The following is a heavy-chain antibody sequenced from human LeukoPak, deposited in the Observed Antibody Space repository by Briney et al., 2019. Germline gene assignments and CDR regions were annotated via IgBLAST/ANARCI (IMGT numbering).Heavy chain of an antibody. Sequence: SETLSLTCTVSGGSISSGDYYWSWIRQPPEKGLEWIGYIYYSGSTYYNPSLKSRVTISVDTSKNQFSLKLSSVTAADTAVYYCARDPNRHWFDPWGQGTLVTVSS. CDR2: IYYSGST. CDR1: GGSISSGDYY. CDR3: ARDPNRHWFDP. D-gene: IGHD1-14*01. V-gene: IGHV4-30-4*02. J-gene: IGHJ5*02.